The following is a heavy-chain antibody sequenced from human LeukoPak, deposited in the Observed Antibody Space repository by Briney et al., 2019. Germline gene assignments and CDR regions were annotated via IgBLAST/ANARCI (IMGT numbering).Heavy chain of an antibody. CDR2: IYYSGST. Sequence: SQTLSLTCTVSGGSISSGGYYWSWIRQHPGKGLEWIGYIYYSGSTYCNPSLKSRVTISVDTSKNQFSLKLSSVTAADTAVYYCARWEQQLGHQDAFDIWAKGQWSPSLQ. CDR1: GGSISSGGYY. D-gene: IGHD6-13*01. V-gene: IGHV4-31*03. J-gene: IGHJ3*02. CDR3: ARWEQQLGHQDAFDI.